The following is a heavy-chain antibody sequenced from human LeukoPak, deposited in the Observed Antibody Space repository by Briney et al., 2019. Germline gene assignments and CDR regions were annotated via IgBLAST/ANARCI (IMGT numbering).Heavy chain of an antibody. CDR2: ISSSSSYI. V-gene: IGHV3-21*01. CDR3: ARVVVVVPAAISRYYMDV. CDR1: GFTFSSYS. Sequence: GGSLRLSCAASGFTFSSYSMNWVRQAPGKGLEWVSSISSSSSYIYYADSVKGRFTISRDNAKNSLYLQMNSLRAEDTSVYYCARVVVVVPAAISRYYMDVWGKGTTVTISS. D-gene: IGHD2-2*01. J-gene: IGHJ6*03.